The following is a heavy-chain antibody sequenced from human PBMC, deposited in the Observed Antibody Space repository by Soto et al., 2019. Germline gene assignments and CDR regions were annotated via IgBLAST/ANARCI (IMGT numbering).Heavy chain of an antibody. J-gene: IGHJ4*02. CDR3: ARDLAHSSSPVPYYFDY. Sequence: QVQLVQSGAEVKKPGSSVKVSCKASGGTFSSYAISWVRQAPGQGLEWMGGIIPIFGTANYAQKFQGRVKITAEESTSTAYMELSSLRSEDTAVYYCARDLAHSSSPVPYYFDYWGEGTLVAVSS. D-gene: IGHD6-6*01. V-gene: IGHV1-69*01. CDR1: GGTFSSYA. CDR2: IIPIFGTA.